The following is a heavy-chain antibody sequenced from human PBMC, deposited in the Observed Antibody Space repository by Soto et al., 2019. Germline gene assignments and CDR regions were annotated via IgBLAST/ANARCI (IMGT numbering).Heavy chain of an antibody. CDR1: GGSFSGYY. V-gene: IGHV4-34*01. CDR3: ARGTWSVRFDY. Sequence: QVQLQQWGAGLLKPSETLSLTCAVYGGSFSGYYWSWIRQPPGKGLEWIGEINHSGSTNYNPSLTSRVTISVDTSKNQFSLTLTSVTAADTAVYYCARGTWSVRFDYWGQGTPVTVSS. CDR2: INHSGST. D-gene: IGHD1-1*01. J-gene: IGHJ4*02.